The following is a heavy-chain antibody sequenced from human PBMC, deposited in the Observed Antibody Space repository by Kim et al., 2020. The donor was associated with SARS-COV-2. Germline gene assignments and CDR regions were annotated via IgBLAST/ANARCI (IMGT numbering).Heavy chain of an antibody. CDR3: ARGRAGVVPAPVLGIGPYYEYFNMDV. CDR2: INYSATI. Sequence: SETLSLTCAVYGGSFSGYQWSWIRQPPGKGLEWIGEINYSATINHSPSLKSRLTMSIDTSKNQFSLKLTSVTAADTGVYYCARGRAGVVPAPVLGIGPYYEYFNMDVWGHGTTVTVSS. CDR1: GGSFSGYQ. D-gene: IGHD3-3*01. V-gene: IGHV4-34*01. J-gene: IGHJ6*02.